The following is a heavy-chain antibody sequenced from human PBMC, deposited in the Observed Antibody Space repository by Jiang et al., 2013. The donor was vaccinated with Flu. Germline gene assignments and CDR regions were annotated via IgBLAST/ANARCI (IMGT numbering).Heavy chain of an antibody. V-gene: IGHV1-2*06. D-gene: IGHD2-15*01. CDR2: INPKSGDA. J-gene: IGHJ5*02. Sequence: SGAEVKKPGASVRVSCKTSGYVFTDYFIHWVRQAPGQGFEWLGRINPKSGDAGSPQRFQGRVAMTSDTTTRTVYMELSRLTSDDTAVYYCARGPRLYCSGPDCYLTWFDPWGQGTLVTVSS. CDR3: ARGPRLYCSGPDCYLTWFDP. CDR1: GYVFTDYF.